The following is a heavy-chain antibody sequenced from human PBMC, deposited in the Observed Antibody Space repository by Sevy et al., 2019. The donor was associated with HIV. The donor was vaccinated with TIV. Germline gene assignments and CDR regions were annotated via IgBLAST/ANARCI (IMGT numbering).Heavy chain of an antibody. CDR1: GFTFSTHT. D-gene: IGHD6-13*01. CDR3: ARALSGGSWYSGF. V-gene: IGHV3-30*07. Sequence: GGSLRLSCLGSGFTFSTHTMQWVRQAPGKGLDWVALIYPDGSRQIYTDSLKGRFTIPRDNSKNTLFLQMNDLRTEDTAAYFCARALSGGSWYSGFWGQGTQVTVSS. J-gene: IGHJ4*02. CDR2: IYPDGSRQ.